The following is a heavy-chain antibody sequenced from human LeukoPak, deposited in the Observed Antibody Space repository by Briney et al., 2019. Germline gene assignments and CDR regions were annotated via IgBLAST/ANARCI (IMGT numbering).Heavy chain of an antibody. CDR2: ISGSGGST. Sequence: GGSLRLSCAASGFTFSSYAMSWVRQAPGKGLEWVSAISGSGGSTYYADSVKGRFTISRDNSKNTMYLQMNSLRAEDTAVYYCARDPEIRGVIVYYYGMDVWGQGTTVTVSS. CDR1: GFTFSSYA. D-gene: IGHD3-10*01. CDR3: ARDPEIRGVIVYYYGMDV. J-gene: IGHJ6*02. V-gene: IGHV3-23*01.